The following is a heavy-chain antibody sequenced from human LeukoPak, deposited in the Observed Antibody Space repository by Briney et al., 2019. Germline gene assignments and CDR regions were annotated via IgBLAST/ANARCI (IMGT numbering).Heavy chain of an antibody. J-gene: IGHJ5*02. D-gene: IGHD6-6*01. CDR2: MNPNSGNT. CDR1: GYTFTSYD. Sequence: ASVKVSCKASGYTFTSYDINWVRQATGQGLEWMGWMNPNSGNTGYAQKFQGRVTMTRNTSISTAYMELSSLGSEDTAVYYCSRSSSRLLYFDPWGQGTLVTVSS. V-gene: IGHV1-8*01. CDR3: SRSSSRLLYFDP.